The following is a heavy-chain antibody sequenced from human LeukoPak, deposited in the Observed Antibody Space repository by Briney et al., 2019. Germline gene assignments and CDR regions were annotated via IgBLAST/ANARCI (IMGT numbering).Heavy chain of an antibody. CDR3: TVVVNDY. Sequence: GGSLRLSCAASGFTFSNAWLSWVRQAPGKGLEWVGRIKRKTDGETTDYAAHVKGRFTISRDDSKNTLYLQMNSLKTEGTAVYYCTVVVNDYWGQGTLVTVSS. V-gene: IGHV3-15*01. CDR2: IKRKTDGETT. CDR1: GFTFSNAW. J-gene: IGHJ4*02. D-gene: IGHD3-22*01.